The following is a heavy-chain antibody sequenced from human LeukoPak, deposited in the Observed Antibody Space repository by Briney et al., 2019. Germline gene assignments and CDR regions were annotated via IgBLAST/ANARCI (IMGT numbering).Heavy chain of an antibody. Sequence: SGTLSLTCTVSGVSISSYYWGWIRQPPGKGLEWIGSIFYSGSTYYNPSLKSRVTISVDTAKNQFPLKLNSVTAADTAVYYCARHRSKWLQSSFDYWGQGTLVTVSS. V-gene: IGHV4-39*01. CDR3: ARHRSKWLQSSFDY. D-gene: IGHD5-24*01. CDR1: GVSISSYY. J-gene: IGHJ4*02. CDR2: IFYSGST.